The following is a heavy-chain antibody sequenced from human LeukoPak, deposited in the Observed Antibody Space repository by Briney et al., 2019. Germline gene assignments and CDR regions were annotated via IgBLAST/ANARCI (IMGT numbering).Heavy chain of an antibody. CDR3: ARLRTDRSGIDP. V-gene: IGHV4-59*08. CDR1: GGSISSYY. J-gene: IGHJ5*02. CDR2: IYYSGST. Sequence: SETLSLTCTVSGGSISSYYWSWIRQPPGKGLEWIGYIYYSGSTNYNPSLKSRVTISVDTSKNQFSLKLSSVTAADTAVYYCARLRTDRSGIDPWGQGTLVTVSS.